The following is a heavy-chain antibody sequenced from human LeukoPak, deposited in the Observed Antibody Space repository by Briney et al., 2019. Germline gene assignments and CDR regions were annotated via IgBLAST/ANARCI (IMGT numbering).Heavy chain of an antibody. J-gene: IGHJ4*02. D-gene: IGHD3-10*01. CDR1: GGSFSGYY. Sequence: PSETLSLTCAVYGGSFSGYYWSWIRQPPGKGLEWIGEINHSGSTNYNPSLKGRITISVDTSKNQFSLKLSSWTAADTVVYYCARVSALVQAGMFDYWGQGTLVTVSS. CDR2: INHSGST. V-gene: IGHV4-34*01. CDR3: ARVSALVQAGMFDY.